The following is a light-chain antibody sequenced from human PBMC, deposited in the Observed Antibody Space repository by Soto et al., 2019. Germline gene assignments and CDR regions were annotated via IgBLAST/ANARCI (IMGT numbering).Light chain of an antibody. Sequence: QSVLPQPASVSGSPGQSITISCTGTSSDVGGYNYVSWYQQHPGKAPKLMIYEVSNRPSGVSNRFSGSKSGNTASLTISGLQAEDEADYYCTSPAGLNAWYVFGTGTKVTVL. CDR2: EVS. V-gene: IGLV2-14*01. CDR1: SSDVGGYNY. J-gene: IGLJ1*01. CDR3: TSPAGLNAWYV.